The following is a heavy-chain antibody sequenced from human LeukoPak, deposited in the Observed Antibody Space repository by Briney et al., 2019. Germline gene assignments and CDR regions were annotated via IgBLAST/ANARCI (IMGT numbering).Heavy chain of an antibody. Sequence: GGSLRLSCSASGFTFSSHAMHWVRQAPGKGLEYVSTISTNGGNTYYADSVKGRFTVSRDNSKNTLYLQMSSLRAEDTAVYSCVKDHDFGDPASWYFDLWGRGTLVTVS. CDR3: VKDHDFGDPASWYFDL. V-gene: IGHV3-64D*06. CDR1: GFTFSSHA. CDR2: ISTNGGNT. J-gene: IGHJ2*01. D-gene: IGHD3-10*01.